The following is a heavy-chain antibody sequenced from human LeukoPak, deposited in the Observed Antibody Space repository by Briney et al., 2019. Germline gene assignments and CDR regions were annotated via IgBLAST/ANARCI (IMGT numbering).Heavy chain of an antibody. Sequence: SVKVSCKASGGTFSSYAISWVRQAPGQGLEWMGGIIPIFGTANYAQKFQGRVTITADESTSTAYMELSSLRSEDTAMYYCARVLEYSSSSLGYWGQGTLVTVSS. D-gene: IGHD6-6*01. CDR2: IIPIFGTA. V-gene: IGHV1-69*13. CDR1: GGTFSSYA. J-gene: IGHJ4*02. CDR3: ARVLEYSSSSLGY.